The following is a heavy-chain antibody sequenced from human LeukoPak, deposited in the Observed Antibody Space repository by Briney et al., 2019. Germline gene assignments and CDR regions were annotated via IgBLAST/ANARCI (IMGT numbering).Heavy chain of an antibody. CDR3: VTRQFPYYDSGSYYRRDAFNI. D-gene: IGHD3-22*01. CDR1: GYTLIELS. V-gene: IGHV1-24*01. Sequence: ASVKVSCKVSGYTLIELSMHWVRQAPGKGLEWMGGFDPEDGETIYAQKFQGRVTMTEDTSTDTAYMELSSLRSEDTAVFYCVTRQFPYYDSGSYYRRDAFNIWGQGTMVTVSS. J-gene: IGHJ3*02. CDR2: FDPEDGET.